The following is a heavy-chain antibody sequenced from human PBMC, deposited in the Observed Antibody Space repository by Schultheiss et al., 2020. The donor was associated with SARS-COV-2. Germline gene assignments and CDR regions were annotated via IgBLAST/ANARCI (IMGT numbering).Heavy chain of an antibody. Sequence: SETLSLTCTVSGGSISSGGYYWSWIRQPPGKGLEWIGYIYHNVNSWYNPSLKSRVTISGDASKNQFSLRLNSVTAADTAVYYCARDQDYGRNAFDIWGQGTMVTVSS. CDR2: IYHNVNS. CDR1: GGSISSGGYY. D-gene: IGHD4/OR15-4a*01. CDR3: ARDQDYGRNAFDI. J-gene: IGHJ3*02. V-gene: IGHV4-61*08.